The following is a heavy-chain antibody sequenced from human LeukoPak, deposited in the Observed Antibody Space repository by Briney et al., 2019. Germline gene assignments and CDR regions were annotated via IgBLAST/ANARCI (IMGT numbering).Heavy chain of an antibody. CDR1: GFTFSSYE. Sequence: GGSLRLSCAASGFTFSSYEMNWVRQAPGKGLEWVSYVSSSGSTIFYADSVKGRFTISRDNAKNSLYLQMNSLGAEDTAVYYCAELGITMIGGVWGKRTTVTISS. CDR2: VSSSGSTI. D-gene: IGHD3-10*02. CDR3: AELGITMIGGV. V-gene: IGHV3-48*03. J-gene: IGHJ6*04.